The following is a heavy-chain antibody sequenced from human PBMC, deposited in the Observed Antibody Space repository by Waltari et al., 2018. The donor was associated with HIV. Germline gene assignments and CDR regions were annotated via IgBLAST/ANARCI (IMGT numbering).Heavy chain of an antibody. D-gene: IGHD3-22*01. J-gene: IGHJ4*02. V-gene: IGHV1-2*06. CDR1: GYTFTGYY. CDR3: ARDDRNYYDSSGYYYVSDY. Sequence: QVQLVPPGAAVKKPGAPVTVYWRASGYTFTGYYMHGAREAPGPGLEWMRRINPNSGGTNYAQKFQGRVTMTRDTSISTAYMELSRLRSDDTAVYYCARDDRNYYDSSGYYYVSDYWGQGTLVTVSS. CDR2: INPNSGGT.